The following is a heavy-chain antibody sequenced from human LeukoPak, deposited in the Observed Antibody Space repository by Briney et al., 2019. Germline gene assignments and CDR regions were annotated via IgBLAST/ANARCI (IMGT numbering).Heavy chain of an antibody. CDR3: ARNRRYSFDI. CDR1: GFTLSSYW. V-gene: IGHV3-7*04. CDR2: IKSDGSEK. D-gene: IGHD5-18*01. J-gene: IGHJ3*02. Sequence: GGSLRLSCAASGFTLSSYWMSWVRPAPGKGLEWVAHIKSDGSEKYYVDSVKDRFTVSRDNAKNSLFLAMNSLRAEDTAVYDCARNRRYSFDIWGQGTMVTVSS.